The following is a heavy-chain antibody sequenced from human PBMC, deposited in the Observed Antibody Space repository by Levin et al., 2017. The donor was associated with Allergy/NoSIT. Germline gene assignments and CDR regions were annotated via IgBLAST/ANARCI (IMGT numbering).Heavy chain of an antibody. CDR1: GYIFSTYS. CDR3: AGVGLHSSSWFYY. Sequence: GGSLRLSCVASGYIFSTYSMHWVRQAPGKGLEWVAGIWYDGSKEYYTDSVKGRYTISRDNPKNTLYLQMNSLRAEDTAVYYCAGVGLHSSSWFYYWGQGTLVTVSS. CDR2: IWYDGSKE. V-gene: IGHV3-33*01. D-gene: IGHD6-13*01. J-gene: IGHJ4*02.